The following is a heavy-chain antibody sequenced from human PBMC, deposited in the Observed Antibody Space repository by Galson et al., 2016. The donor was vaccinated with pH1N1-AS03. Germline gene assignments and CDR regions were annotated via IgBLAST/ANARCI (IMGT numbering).Heavy chain of an antibody. CDR1: GLSVSTTGMR. CDR2: IDWADDK. Sequence: PALVKPTQTLTLTCSFSGLSVSTTGMRVSWIRQPPGKALEWLAFIDWADDKFYSTSLKTRLTISRDTSKNQVVLTMTNLDPVDTATYYCARMGGAGYNTYYFDFWGQGTLVTVSS. CDR3: ARMGGAGYNTYYFDF. J-gene: IGHJ4*02. V-gene: IGHV2-70*04. D-gene: IGHD5-24*01.